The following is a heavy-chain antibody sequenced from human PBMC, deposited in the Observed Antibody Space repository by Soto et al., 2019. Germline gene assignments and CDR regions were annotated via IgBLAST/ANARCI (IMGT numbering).Heavy chain of an antibody. V-gene: IGHV3-15*07. CDR3: TTDDVLLYFIWLLEEDAFDI. Sequence: PGGSLRLSCAASGFTFSNAWMNWVRQAPGKGLEWVGRIKSKTDGGTTDYAAPVKGRFTISRDDSKNTLYLQMNSLKTEDTAVYYCTTDDVLLYFIWLLEEDAFDIWGQATMVTVS. D-gene: IGHD3-9*01. J-gene: IGHJ3*02. CDR2: IKSKTDGGTT. CDR1: GFTFSNAW.